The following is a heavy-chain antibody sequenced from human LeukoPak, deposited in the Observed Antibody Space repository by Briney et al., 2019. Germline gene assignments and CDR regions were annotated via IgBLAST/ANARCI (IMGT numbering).Heavy chain of an antibody. Sequence: ASVKVSCKASGYTFTGYYMHWVRQAPGQGLEWMGWINPNSGGTNYAQKFQGRVTMTRDTSISTAYMELSRLRSDDTAVYYCASVRPDNWGYPDYWGQGTLVTVSS. CDR2: INPNSGGT. CDR3: ASVRPDNWGYPDY. J-gene: IGHJ4*02. D-gene: IGHD7-27*01. CDR1: GYTFTGYY. V-gene: IGHV1-2*02.